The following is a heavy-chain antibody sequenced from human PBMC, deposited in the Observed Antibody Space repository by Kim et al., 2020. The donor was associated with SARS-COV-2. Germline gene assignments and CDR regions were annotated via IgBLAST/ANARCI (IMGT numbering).Heavy chain of an antibody. J-gene: IGHJ3*02. V-gene: IGHV3-23*01. Sequence: GGSLRLSCAASGFTFSSYAMSWVRQAPGKGLEWVSAISGSGGSTYYADSVKGRFTISRDNSKNTLYLQMNSLRAEDTAVYYCAKESGQLLWFGELSDAFDIWGQGTMVTVSS. CDR3: AKESGQLLWFGELSDAFDI. CDR1: GFTFSSYA. D-gene: IGHD3-10*01. CDR2: ISGSGGST.